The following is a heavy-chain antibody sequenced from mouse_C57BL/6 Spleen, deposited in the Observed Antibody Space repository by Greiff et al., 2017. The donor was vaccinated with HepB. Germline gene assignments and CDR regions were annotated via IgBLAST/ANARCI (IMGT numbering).Heavy chain of an antibody. J-gene: IGHJ2*01. V-gene: IGHV1-82*01. Sequence: VHLVESGPELVKPGASVKISCKASGYAFSSSWMNWVKQRPGKGLEWIGRIYPGDGDTNYNGKFKGKATLTADKSSSTAYMQLSSLTSEDSAVYFCARWTITTVVAPFDYWGQGTTLTVSS. CDR3: ARWTITTVVAPFDY. CDR2: IYPGDGDT. D-gene: IGHD1-1*01. CDR1: GYAFSSSW.